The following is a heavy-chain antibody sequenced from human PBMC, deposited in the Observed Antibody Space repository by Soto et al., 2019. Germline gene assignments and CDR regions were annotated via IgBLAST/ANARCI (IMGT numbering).Heavy chain of an antibody. D-gene: IGHD3-16*02. V-gene: IGHV4-59*01. Sequence: SETLSLTCTVSGGSISSYYWSWIRQPPGKGLEWIGYIYYSGSTNYNPSLKSRVTISVDTSKNQFSLKLSSVTAADTAVYYCARAGSYYDYVWGSYRYGPNFDYWGQGTLVTVSS. CDR3: ARAGSYYDYVWGSYRYGPNFDY. CDR2: IYYSGST. CDR1: GGSISSYY. J-gene: IGHJ4*02.